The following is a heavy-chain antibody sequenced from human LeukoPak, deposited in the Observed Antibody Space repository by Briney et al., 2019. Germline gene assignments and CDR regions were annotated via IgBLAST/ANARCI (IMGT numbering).Heavy chain of an antibody. CDR3: ARGYSGSYGRFDY. V-gene: IGHV4-59*01. D-gene: IGHD1-26*01. CDR2: IYYSGST. Sequence: SETLSLTCTVSGGSISSYYWSWIRQPPRKGLEWIGYIYYSGSTSYNPSLKSRVTISVDTSKNQFSLKLSSVTAADTAVYYCARGYSGSYGRFDYWGQGTLVTVSS. CDR1: GGSISSYY. J-gene: IGHJ4*02.